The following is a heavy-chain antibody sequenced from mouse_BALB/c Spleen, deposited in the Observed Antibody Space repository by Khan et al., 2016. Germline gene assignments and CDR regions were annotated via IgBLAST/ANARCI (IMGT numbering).Heavy chain of an antibody. Sequence: QVQLQQPGAELVRPGASVKLSCKASGYTFTSYWINWVRQRPGQGLEWIGNIYPSDRYTNYNQKFKDKATLTVDKSSNTAYMQFSSPTSEDSAVYYGTRDGVRRRSYAMDYWGQGTSVTVSA. D-gene: IGHD2-14*01. J-gene: IGHJ4*01. CDR2: IYPSDRYT. CDR3: TRDGVRRRSYAMDY. V-gene: IGHV1-69*02. CDR1: GYTFTSYW.